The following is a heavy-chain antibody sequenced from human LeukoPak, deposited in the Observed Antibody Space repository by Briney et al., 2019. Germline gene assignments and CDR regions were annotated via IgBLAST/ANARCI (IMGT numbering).Heavy chain of an antibody. V-gene: IGHV3-23*01. CDR1: GFTFSSYA. D-gene: IGHD2-15*01. CDR2: ISGSGGST. Sequence: GSLRLSCAASGFTFSSYAMSWVRQAPGKGLEWVSAISGSGGSTYYADSVKGRFTISRDNSKNTLYLQMNSLRAEDTAVYYCAKAGGSHTRFDPWGQGTLVTVSS. J-gene: IGHJ5*02. CDR3: AKAGGSHTRFDP.